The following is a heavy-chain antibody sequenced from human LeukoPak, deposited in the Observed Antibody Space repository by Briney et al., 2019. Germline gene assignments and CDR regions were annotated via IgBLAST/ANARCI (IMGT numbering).Heavy chain of an antibody. CDR1: GGSIGSKSHY. CDR2: TYYSGST. J-gene: IGHJ5*02. CDR3: ARREANWFDP. Sequence: SETLSLTCSVSGGSIGSKSHYWGWIRQPPGKGLEWISYTYYSGSTYYNPSLKSRVTISVDTSKNQFSLKLSSVTAADTAVYYCARREANWFDPWGQGYLVTASS. V-gene: IGHV4-39*01.